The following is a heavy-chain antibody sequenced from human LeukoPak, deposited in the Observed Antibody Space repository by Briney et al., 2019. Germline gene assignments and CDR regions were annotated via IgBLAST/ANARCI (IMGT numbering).Heavy chain of an antibody. J-gene: IGHJ4*02. CDR1: GVSITSGNW. Sequence: SETLSLTCGVSGVSITSGNWWSWVRQPPGKGLEWIGEIYHSGSINYNPSLKSRVTISVDKSKNQFSLKLNSVTAADTAVYYCWHSGYGSGLDYWGQGTLVTVSS. CDR2: IYHSGSI. CDR3: WHSGYGSGLDY. D-gene: IGHD5-12*01. V-gene: IGHV4-4*02.